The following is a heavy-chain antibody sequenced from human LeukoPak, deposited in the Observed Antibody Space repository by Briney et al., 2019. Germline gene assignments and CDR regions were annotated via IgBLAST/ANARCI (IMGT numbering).Heavy chain of an antibody. V-gene: IGHV3-30*18. CDR2: ISYDGSNK. Sequence: GRSLRLSCAASGFTFSSYGMHWVRQAPGKGLEWVAVISYDGSNKYYADSVKGRFTISRDNSKNTLYLQMNSLRAEDTAAYYCAKDLGSSWGQGTLVTVSS. CDR1: GFTFSSYG. J-gene: IGHJ4*02. CDR3: AKDLGSS. D-gene: IGHD6-13*01.